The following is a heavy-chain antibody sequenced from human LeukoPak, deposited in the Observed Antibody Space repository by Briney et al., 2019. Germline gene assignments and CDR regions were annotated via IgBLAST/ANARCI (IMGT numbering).Heavy chain of an antibody. CDR2: IFGGGST. Sequence: GGSLRLSCAASGFTVSSNYMTWVRQAPGKGLEWVSVIFGGGSTYYADSVKGRSTISRDNSKNTLFLQMNSLRVEDTAVYYCARGPGGYDNWGQGTLVSVSS. V-gene: IGHV3-66*01. J-gene: IGHJ4*02. CDR3: ARGPGGYDN. D-gene: IGHD3-16*01. CDR1: GFTVSSNY.